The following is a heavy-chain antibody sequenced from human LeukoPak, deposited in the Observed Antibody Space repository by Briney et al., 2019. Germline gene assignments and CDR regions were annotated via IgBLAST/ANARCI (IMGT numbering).Heavy chain of an antibody. CDR1: GYIFTSYG. Sequence: GASVKVSCKASGYIFTSYGISWVRQAPGQGLEWMGWISAYNGNTNYAQKLQGRVTMTTDTSTSTAYMELRSLRSDDTAVYYCARDLYSGYELLWDYWGQGTLVTVSS. J-gene: IGHJ4*02. CDR3: ARDLYSGYELLWDY. CDR2: ISAYNGNT. D-gene: IGHD5-12*01. V-gene: IGHV1-18*04.